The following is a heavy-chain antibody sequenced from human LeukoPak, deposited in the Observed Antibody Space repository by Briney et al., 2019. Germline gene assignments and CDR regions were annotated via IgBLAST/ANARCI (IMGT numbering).Heavy chain of an antibody. D-gene: IGHD1-26*01. CDR1: GFTFSSYS. J-gene: IGHJ4*02. CDR3: ATSIVGATTIYY. CDR2: ISSSSSYI. Sequence: GGSLRLSCAASGFTFSSYSMNWVRQAPGKGLEWVSSISSSSSYIYYADSVKGRFIISRDYAKNSLYLQMNSLRAEDTAVYYCATSIVGATTIYYWGQGTLVTVSS. V-gene: IGHV3-21*01.